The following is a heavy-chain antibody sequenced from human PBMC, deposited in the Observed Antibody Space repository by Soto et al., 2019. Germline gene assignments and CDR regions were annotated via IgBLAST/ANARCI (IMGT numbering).Heavy chain of an antibody. CDR1: GFPFSSYV. V-gene: IGHV3-23*01. CDR3: AKDSNKYSSSLRGRYFDY. J-gene: IGHJ4*02. CDR2: ISGGGSNT. Sequence: QTWGSLRLSCAASGFPFSSYVMSWVRQAPGKGLEWVSGISGGGSNTFYADYVKGRFTISRDNSKNTLLLQMNSLGAEDTAVYYCAKDSNKYSSSLRGRYFDYWGQGIGVTVSS. D-gene: IGHD4-4*01.